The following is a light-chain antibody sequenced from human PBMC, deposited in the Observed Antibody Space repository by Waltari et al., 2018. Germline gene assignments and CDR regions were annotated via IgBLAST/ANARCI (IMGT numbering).Light chain of an antibody. Sequence: EIVLTQSPGTLSLSPGERATLSCRASQSVSRSLAWYQQKPGQAPRLLIYDASTRATGVPDRCSGSGSGTDFSLTISRLEPEDFAVYYCQKYVSLPATFGQGTTVEIK. CDR1: QSVSRS. V-gene: IGKV3-20*01. J-gene: IGKJ1*01. CDR3: QKYVSLPAT. CDR2: DAS.